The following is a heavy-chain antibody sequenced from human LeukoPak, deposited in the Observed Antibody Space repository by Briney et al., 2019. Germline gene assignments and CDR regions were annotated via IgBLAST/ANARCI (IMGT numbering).Heavy chain of an antibody. V-gene: IGHV4-30-2*01. D-gene: IGHD1-26*01. J-gene: IGHJ5*02. CDR1: GGSIYGGGYY. CDR3: ARARDTTSGSNWFDP. CDR2: IYHSGTT. Sequence: PSETLSLTCTVSGGSIYGGGYYWSWIRQPPGKGLEWIGYIYHSGTTYYNPSLKSRVTISIDRFKNQFSLKLSSVTAADTAVYYCARARDTTSGSNWFDPWGQGTLVTVSS.